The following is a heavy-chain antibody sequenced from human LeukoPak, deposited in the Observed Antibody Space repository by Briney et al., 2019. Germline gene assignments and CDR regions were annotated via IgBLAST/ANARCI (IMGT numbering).Heavy chain of an antibody. Sequence: ASVKVSCKASGGTFSSYAISWVRQAPGQGLEWMGGIIPIFGTANYAQKFQGRVTITADKSTSTAYMELSSLGSEDTAVYYCARDGYYGSGSPQFDPWGQGTLVTVSS. J-gene: IGHJ5*02. CDR2: IIPIFGTA. CDR3: ARDGYYGSGSPQFDP. V-gene: IGHV1-69*06. D-gene: IGHD3-10*01. CDR1: GGTFSSYA.